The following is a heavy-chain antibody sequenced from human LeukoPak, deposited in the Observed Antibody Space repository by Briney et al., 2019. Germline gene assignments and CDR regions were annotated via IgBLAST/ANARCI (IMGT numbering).Heavy chain of an antibody. V-gene: IGHV5-51*01. J-gene: IGHJ5*02. CDR1: GYSFTSYW. D-gene: IGHD2-2*01. Sequence: GESLKISCKGSGYSFTSYWIGWVRQMPGKGLEWMGIIYPGDSDTRYSPSFQGQVTISADKSISTAYLQWSSLKASDTAMYYCARTFYCSSTSCSNWFDPWGQGTLVTVSS. CDR3: ARTFYCSSTSCSNWFDP. CDR2: IYPGDSDT.